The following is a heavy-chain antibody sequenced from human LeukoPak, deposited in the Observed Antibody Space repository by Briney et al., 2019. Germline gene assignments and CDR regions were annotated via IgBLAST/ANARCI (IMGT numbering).Heavy chain of an antibody. V-gene: IGHV3-21*01. CDR1: GFTFSSYS. CDR3: ARGPSGYHNT. Sequence: GGSLRLSCAASGFTFSSYSMNWVRQAPGKGLEWVSCISSSSSYIYYADSVKGRFTIPRDNSKNTLYLQMNSLRAEDTAVYYCARGPSGYHNTGGQGTLVTVSS. CDR2: ISSSSSYI. D-gene: IGHD5-12*01. J-gene: IGHJ4*02.